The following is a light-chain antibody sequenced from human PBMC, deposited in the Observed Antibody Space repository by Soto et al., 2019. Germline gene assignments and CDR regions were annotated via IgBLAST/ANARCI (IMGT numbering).Light chain of an antibody. CDR3: SSYTSSSTRV. CDR1: SSDVGGYNY. J-gene: IGLJ1*01. Sequence: QSALTQPASVSGSPGQSITISCTGTSSDVGGYNYVSWYQQHPGKAPKLMIYDVSNRPSGVSNRFSGSKSGNTASLCISGFQAEDEADYYCSSYTSSSTRVFGTGTKATVL. V-gene: IGLV2-14*01. CDR2: DVS.